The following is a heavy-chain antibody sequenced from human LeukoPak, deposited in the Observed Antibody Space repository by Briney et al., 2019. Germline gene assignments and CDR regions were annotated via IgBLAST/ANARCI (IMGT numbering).Heavy chain of an antibody. D-gene: IGHD3-10*01. V-gene: IGHV1-69*05. CDR1: GGTFSSYA. CDR3: ARDPYYGSGSYYMGGDAFDT. Sequence: SVKVSCKASGGTFSSYAISWVRQAPGQGLEWMGRIIPIFCTANYAQKFQGRVTITTDESTSTAHMELSSLRSEDTAVYYCARDPYYGSGSYYMGGDAFDTWGQGTMVTVS. J-gene: IGHJ3*02. CDR2: IIPIFCTA.